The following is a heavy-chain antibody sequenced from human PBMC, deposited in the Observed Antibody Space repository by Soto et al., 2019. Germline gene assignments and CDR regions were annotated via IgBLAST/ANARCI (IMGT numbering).Heavy chain of an antibody. J-gene: IGHJ5*02. Sequence: ASVKVSCKASGYTFIDFYMHWGRRAPGQGLEWMGWVNPNTGVTRYSQKFQDRVPMTRDTSINTAYMQLSRLTSDDTAVYYCSTLPSAPWGQGTLVTVSS. V-gene: IGHV1-2*02. CDR2: VNPNTGVT. D-gene: IGHD6-6*01. CDR3: STLPSAP. CDR1: GYTFIDFY.